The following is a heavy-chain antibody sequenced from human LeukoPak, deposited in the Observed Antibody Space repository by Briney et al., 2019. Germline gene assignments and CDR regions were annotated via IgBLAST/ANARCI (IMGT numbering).Heavy chain of an antibody. Sequence: GGSLRLSCAASGFTFNAYAMNWVRQAPGKGLEWVSAISPSGDNMYYADSVKGRFIISRDNTKNSLFLQMNSLRDGDTAVYYCARGKRRFDPWGQGTLVTVSS. D-gene: IGHD3-16*01. V-gene: IGHV3-23*01. J-gene: IGHJ5*02. CDR2: ISPSGDNM. CDR3: ARGKRRFDP. CDR1: GFTFNAYA.